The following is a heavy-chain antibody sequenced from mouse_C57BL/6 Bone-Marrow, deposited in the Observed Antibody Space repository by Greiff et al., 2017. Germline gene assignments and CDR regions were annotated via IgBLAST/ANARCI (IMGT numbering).Heavy chain of an antibody. J-gene: IGHJ4*01. CDR1: GYSITSGYY. D-gene: IGHD1-1*01. V-gene: IGHV3-6*01. CDR3: ARVYGSSYAMDY. Sequence: DVKLVESGPGLVKPSQSLSLTCSVTGYSITSGYYWNWIRQFPGNKLEWMGYISYDGSNNYKPSLKNRISITSDTSKNQFFLQLHSVTTEDTATYYCARVYGSSYAMDYWGQGTSVTVSS. CDR2: ISYDGSN.